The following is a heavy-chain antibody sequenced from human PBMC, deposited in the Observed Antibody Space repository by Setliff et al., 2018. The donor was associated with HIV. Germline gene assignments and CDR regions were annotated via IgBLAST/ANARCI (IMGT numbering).Heavy chain of an antibody. Sequence: PGESLKISCKGSGYSFTSYWIGWVRQMPGKGLEWMGIIYPGDSDTRYSPSFQGQVTISADKSISTAFLQWTSLRASDTAMYYCTRLWHENWGGVDYWGQGTLVTVS. CDR3: TRLWHENWGGVDY. CDR1: GYSFTSYW. V-gene: IGHV5-51*01. J-gene: IGHJ4*02. D-gene: IGHD3-16*01. CDR2: IYPGDSDT.